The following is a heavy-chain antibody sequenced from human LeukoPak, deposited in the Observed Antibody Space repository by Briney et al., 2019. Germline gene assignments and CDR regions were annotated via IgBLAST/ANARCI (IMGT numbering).Heavy chain of an antibody. J-gene: IGHJ4*02. D-gene: IGHD3-22*01. CDR2: INPNSGGT. CDR3: ARAATGAMIVVVNFDY. Sequence: ASVKVSCKASGYTFTGYYMHWVRQAPGQGLEWMGWINPNSGGTNYAQKFQGRATMTRDTSISTAYMELSRLRSDDTAVYYCARAATGAMIVVVNFDYWGQGTLVTVSS. V-gene: IGHV1-2*02. CDR1: GYTFTGYY.